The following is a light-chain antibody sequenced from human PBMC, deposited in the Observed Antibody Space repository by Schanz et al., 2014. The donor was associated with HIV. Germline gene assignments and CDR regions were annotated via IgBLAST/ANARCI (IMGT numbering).Light chain of an antibody. V-gene: IGKV1-5*03. J-gene: IGKJ2*01. CDR3: QQSDTFPYT. CDR1: QSIRSW. Sequence: DIQMTQSPSTLSASARDRVIITCRASQSIRSWLAWYQQKPGRAPNLLIYQASTLETGVPSRFSASGSGTEFTLTISNLQPDDFATYYCQQSDTFPYTFGQGTKLEIK. CDR2: QAS.